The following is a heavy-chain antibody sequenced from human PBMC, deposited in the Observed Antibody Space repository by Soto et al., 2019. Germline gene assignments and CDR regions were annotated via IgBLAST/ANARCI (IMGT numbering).Heavy chain of an antibody. CDR3: ARDNGIAGSFDP. D-gene: IGHD6-13*01. Sequence: GGSLRLSGAASGFTFRSYSMNWVRQAPGKGLEWVSYISISSRTIYYADSVKGRFTISRDDAKNSLYLQMNSLRDEDTSVYYCARDNGIAGSFDPWGQGTLVTVSS. CDR2: ISISSRTI. V-gene: IGHV3-48*02. CDR1: GFTFRSYS. J-gene: IGHJ5*02.